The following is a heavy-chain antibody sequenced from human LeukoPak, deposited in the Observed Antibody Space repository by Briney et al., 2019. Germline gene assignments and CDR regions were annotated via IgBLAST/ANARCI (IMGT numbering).Heavy chain of an antibody. J-gene: IGHJ4*02. CDR3: TRRTESSAWYVDY. Sequence: HPGGSLRLSCAASGFTFSSHGMNWVRQAPGKGLEWVSGISPSGGITYYTDSVKGRFTISRDNSKNTVSLQMNSLKTEDTAVYYCTRRTESSAWYVDYWGQGTLVTVS. V-gene: IGHV3-23*01. D-gene: IGHD6-19*01. CDR1: GFTFSSHG. CDR2: ISPSGGIT.